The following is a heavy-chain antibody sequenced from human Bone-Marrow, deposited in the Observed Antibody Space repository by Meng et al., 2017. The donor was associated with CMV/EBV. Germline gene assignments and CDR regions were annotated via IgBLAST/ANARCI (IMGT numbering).Heavy chain of an antibody. CDR1: GFTFSSYS. J-gene: IGHJ4*02. Sequence: GESLKISCAASGFTFSSYSMNWVRQAPGKGQEWVSSISSSSSYIYYADSVKGRFTISRDNAKNSLYLQMDSLRAEDTAVYYCARRGDSSGYYYVDYWGQGTLVTVSS. CDR3: ARRGDSSGYYYVDY. V-gene: IGHV3-21*01. D-gene: IGHD3-22*01. CDR2: ISSSSSYI.